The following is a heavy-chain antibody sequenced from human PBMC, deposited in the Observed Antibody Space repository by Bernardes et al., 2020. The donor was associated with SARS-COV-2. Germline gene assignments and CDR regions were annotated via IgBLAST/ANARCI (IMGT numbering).Heavy chain of an antibody. CDR1: GGTFSSYA. Sequence: SVKVSCKASGGTFSSYAISWVRQAPGQGLEWMGGIIPIFGTANYAQKFQGRVTITADESTSTAYMELSSLRSEDTAVYYCARYRRFGREFYGMDVWGQGTTVTVSS. D-gene: IGHD3-3*01. CDR2: IIPIFGTA. CDR3: ARYRRFGREFYGMDV. V-gene: IGHV1-69*13. J-gene: IGHJ6*02.